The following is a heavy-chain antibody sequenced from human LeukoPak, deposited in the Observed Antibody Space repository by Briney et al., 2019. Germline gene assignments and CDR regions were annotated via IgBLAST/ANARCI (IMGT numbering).Heavy chain of an antibody. CDR1: GYSISSGYY. Sequence: SETLSLTCTVSGYSISSGYYWGWIRQPPGKGLEWIGSIYHSGSTYYNPSLKSRVTISVDTSKNQFSLKLSSVTAADTAVYYCARAAAGIFDYWGQGTLVTVSS. D-gene: IGHD6-13*01. CDR2: IYHSGST. J-gene: IGHJ4*02. V-gene: IGHV4-38-2*02. CDR3: ARAAAGIFDY.